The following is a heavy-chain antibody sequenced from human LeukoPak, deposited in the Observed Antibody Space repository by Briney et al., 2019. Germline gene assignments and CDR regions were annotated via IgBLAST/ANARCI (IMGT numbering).Heavy chain of an antibody. J-gene: IGHJ5*02. V-gene: IGHV4-4*07. CDR1: GGSISSYY. CDR3: ARAMHSVVPAATICWFDP. D-gene: IGHD2-2*01. Sequence: SETLSLTCTVSGGSISSYYWSWIRQPAGKGLEWIGRIYTSGSTNYNPSLKSRVTISVDTSKNQFSLKLSSVTAADTAVYYCARAMHSVVPAATICWFDPWGQGTLVTVSS. CDR2: IYTSGST.